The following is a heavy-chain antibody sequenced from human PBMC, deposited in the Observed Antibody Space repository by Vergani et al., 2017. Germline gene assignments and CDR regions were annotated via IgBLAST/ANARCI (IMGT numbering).Heavy chain of an antibody. V-gene: IGHV1-46*01. D-gene: IGHD3-3*01. J-gene: IGHJ6*02. Sequence: QVQVVQVQVKKSGASVKVSCKTSGYTFSNYYMHWVRQAPGQGLEWMGIINPSGGHTNYAQKFKGRVTMTRDTSTSTVYMELSSLRSEDTAVYYCASRDITIFGVVIIRGYYYYGMDVWGQ. CDR2: INPSGGHT. CDR1: GYTFSNYY. CDR3: ASRDITIFGVVIIRGYYYYGMDV.